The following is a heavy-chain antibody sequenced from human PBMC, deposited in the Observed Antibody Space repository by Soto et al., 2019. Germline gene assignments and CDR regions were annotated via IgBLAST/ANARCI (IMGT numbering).Heavy chain of an antibody. V-gene: IGHV4-34*01. CDR1: GGSFSGYY. CDR3: ARRPYYYDSSGYADAVDI. J-gene: IGHJ3*02. Sequence: KPSETPSLTCAVYGGSFSGYYWSWIRQPPGKGLEWIGEINHSGSTNYNPSLKSRVTISVDTSKNQFSLKLSSVTAADTAVYYCARRPYYYDSSGYADAVDIWGQGTMVTV. D-gene: IGHD3-22*01. CDR2: INHSGST.